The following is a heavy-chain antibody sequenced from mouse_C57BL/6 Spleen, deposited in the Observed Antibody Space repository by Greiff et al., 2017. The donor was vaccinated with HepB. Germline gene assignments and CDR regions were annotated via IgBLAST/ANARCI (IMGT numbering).Heavy chain of an antibody. V-gene: IGHV1-64*01. CDR2: IHPNSGST. D-gene: IGHD2-4*01. Sequence: QVHVKQPGAELVKPGASVKLSCKASGYTFTSYWMHWVKQRPGQGLEWIGMIHPNSGSTNYNEKFKSKATLTVDKSSSTAYMQLSSLTSEDSAVYYCAGGIYYDYPAWFAYWGQGTLVTVSA. CDR3: AGGIYYDYPAWFAY. J-gene: IGHJ3*01. CDR1: GYTFTSYW.